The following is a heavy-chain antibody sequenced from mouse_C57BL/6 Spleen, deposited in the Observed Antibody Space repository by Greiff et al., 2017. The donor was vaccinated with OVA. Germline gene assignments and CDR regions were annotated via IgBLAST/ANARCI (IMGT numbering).Heavy chain of an antibody. D-gene: IGHD2-3*01. CDR1: GYSITSGYY. Sequence: EVKLEESGPGLVKPSQSLSLTCSVTGYSITSGYYWNWIRQFPGNKLEWMGYISYDGSNNYNPTLKNRISITRDTSKNQFFLKLNSVTTEDTATYYCAREVTRAYWGQGTLVTVSA. J-gene: IGHJ3*01. CDR2: ISYDGSN. CDR3: AREVTRAY. V-gene: IGHV3-6*01.